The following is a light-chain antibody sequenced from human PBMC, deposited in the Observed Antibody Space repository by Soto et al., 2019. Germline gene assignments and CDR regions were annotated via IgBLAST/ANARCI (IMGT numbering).Light chain of an antibody. CDR2: EVN. V-gene: IGLV2-18*01. J-gene: IGLJ1*01. Sequence: QSLRTQPPSVSGSPGQSVTISCTGIISDFNNYNRVSWYQRPPGTGPKLIIFEVNNRPSGVPDRFSGSKSGNTASLTISGLQAEDEGEYFCRLYTTDSTSVFGPGTKVTVL. CDR1: ISDFNNYNR. CDR3: RLYTTDSTSV.